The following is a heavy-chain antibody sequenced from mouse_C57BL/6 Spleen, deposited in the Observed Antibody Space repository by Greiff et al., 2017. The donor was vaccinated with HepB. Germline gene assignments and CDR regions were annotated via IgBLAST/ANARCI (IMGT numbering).Heavy chain of an antibody. CDR1: GFTFSDYG. J-gene: IGHJ3*01. CDR2: ISSGSSTI. D-gene: IGHD2-10*02. V-gene: IGHV5-17*01. CDR3: AREAYGSFAY. Sequence: EVQLVESGGGLVKPGGSLKLSCAASGFTFSDYGMHWVRQAPEKGLEWVAYISSGSSTIYYADTVKGRFTISRDNAKNTLFLQMTSLRSEDTAMYYCAREAYGSFAYWGQGTLVTVSA.